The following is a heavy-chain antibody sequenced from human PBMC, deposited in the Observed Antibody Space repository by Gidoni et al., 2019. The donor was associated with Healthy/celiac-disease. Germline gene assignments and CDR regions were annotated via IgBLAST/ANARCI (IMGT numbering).Heavy chain of an antibody. Sequence: EVQLVESGGGLVKPGGSLRLSCAAPGFTFSSYSMNWVRQAPGKGLGWVSSISSSSSYIYYADSVKGRFTISRDNAKNSLYLQMNSLRAEDTAVYYCASVDYGAYGYWGQGTLVTVSS. CDR1: GFTFSSYS. CDR3: ASVDYGAYGY. CDR2: ISSSSSYI. J-gene: IGHJ4*02. D-gene: IGHD4-17*01. V-gene: IGHV3-21*01.